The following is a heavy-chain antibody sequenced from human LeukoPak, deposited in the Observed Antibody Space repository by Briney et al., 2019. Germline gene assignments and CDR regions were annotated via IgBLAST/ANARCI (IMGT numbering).Heavy chain of an antibody. D-gene: IGHD4-17*01. V-gene: IGHV3-33*08. J-gene: IGHJ4*02. Sequence: GGSLRLSCAASGFTFNSYWMNWVRQAPGKGLEWVAVIWYDGSNKYYADSVKGRFTISRDNSKNTLYLQMNSLRAEDTAVYYCARVYGDPDYWGQGTLVTVSS. CDR2: IWYDGSNK. CDR3: ARVYGDPDY. CDR1: GFTFNSYW.